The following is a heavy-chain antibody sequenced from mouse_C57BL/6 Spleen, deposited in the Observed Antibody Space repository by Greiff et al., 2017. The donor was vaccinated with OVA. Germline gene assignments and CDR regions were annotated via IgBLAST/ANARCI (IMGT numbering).Heavy chain of an antibody. CDR2: TYPGNSDT. V-gene: IGHV1-5*01. CDR3: TRSLDYSYYFDY. CDR1: GYTFTSYW. Sequence: VQLQQSGTVLARPGASVKMSCKTSGYTFTSYWMHWVKQRPGQGLEWIGATYPGNSDTSYNQKFKGKAQLTAVTSASTAYMELSSLTNEDSAVYYCTRSLDYSYYFDYWGQGTTLTVSS. D-gene: IGHD1-1*01. J-gene: IGHJ2*01.